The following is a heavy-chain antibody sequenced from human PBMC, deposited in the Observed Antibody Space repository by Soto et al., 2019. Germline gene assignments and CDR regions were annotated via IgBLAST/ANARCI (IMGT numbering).Heavy chain of an antibody. Sequence: PSETLSLTCTVFGGSIRSSSYYWGWNRQPPGKGLEWIGSIYYSGSTYYNPSLKSRVTISVATSKNQFSLKLRTGTAADTAVYYCASFGTGSGAGYYGMDVWGQGTTVT. V-gene: IGHV4-39*01. CDR2: IYYSGST. CDR1: GGSIRSSSYY. D-gene: IGHD1-26*01. J-gene: IGHJ6*02. CDR3: ASFGTGSGAGYYGMDV.